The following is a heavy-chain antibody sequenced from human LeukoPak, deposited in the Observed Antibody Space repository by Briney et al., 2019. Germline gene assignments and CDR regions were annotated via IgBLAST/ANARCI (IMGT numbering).Heavy chain of an antibody. Sequence: SETLSLTCAVYGGSFSGYYWSWIRQPPGKGLEWIGEINHSGSTNYNPSLKSRVTISVDTSKNQFSLKLSSVTAADTAVYYCARGLVVVVAATRPNDYNWFDPWGQGTLVTVSS. D-gene: IGHD2-15*01. CDR3: ARGLVVVVAATRPNDYNWFDP. CDR1: GGSFSGYY. J-gene: IGHJ5*02. CDR2: INHSGST. V-gene: IGHV4-34*01.